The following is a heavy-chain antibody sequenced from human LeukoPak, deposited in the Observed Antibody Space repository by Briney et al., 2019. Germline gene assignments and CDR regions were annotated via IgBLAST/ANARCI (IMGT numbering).Heavy chain of an antibody. V-gene: IGHV4-59*01. Sequence: SETLSLTCAVYGGSFSSYYWNWIRQPPGKGLEWIGYIYYRGSTNYNPSLKSRVTISVDTSKNQFSLKLSSVTAADTAVYYCAKAYYFDSSGYYGHYYFDSWGQGTLVTVSS. D-gene: IGHD3-22*01. CDR1: GGSFSSYY. CDR3: AKAYYFDSSGYYGHYYFDS. J-gene: IGHJ4*02. CDR2: IYYRGST.